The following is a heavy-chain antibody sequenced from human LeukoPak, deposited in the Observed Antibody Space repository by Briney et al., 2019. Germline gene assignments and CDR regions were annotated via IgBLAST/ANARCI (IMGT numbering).Heavy chain of an antibody. V-gene: IGHV1-18*01. CDR2: ISAYNGNT. D-gene: IGHD3-22*01. J-gene: IGHJ6*02. CDR3: ARVKLSHYYDSSGYSTYYYYGMDV. Sequence: ASVKVSCKASGYTFTSYGISRVRQAPGQGLEWMGWISAYNGNTNYAQKLQGRVTMTTDTSTSTAYMELRSLRSDDTAVYYCARVKLSHYYDSSGYSTYYYYGMDVWGQGTTVTVSS. CDR1: GYTFTSYG.